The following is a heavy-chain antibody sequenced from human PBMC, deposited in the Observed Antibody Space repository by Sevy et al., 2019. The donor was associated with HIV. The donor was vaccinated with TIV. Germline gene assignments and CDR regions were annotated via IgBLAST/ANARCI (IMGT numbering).Heavy chain of an antibody. J-gene: IGHJ4*02. CDR3: AGENAWGRGYS. D-gene: IGHD1-26*01. V-gene: IGHV4-59*08. CDR1: GGSFTSLY. CDR2: IYYNGHI. Sequence: SETLSLTCAVSGGSFTSLYWNWIRQPPGNGLEWIADIYYNGHINYNPSLKSRVTLSLDTSKNQFSLRLSSVTAADTAMYYCAGENAWGRGYSSGQGTMVTVSS.